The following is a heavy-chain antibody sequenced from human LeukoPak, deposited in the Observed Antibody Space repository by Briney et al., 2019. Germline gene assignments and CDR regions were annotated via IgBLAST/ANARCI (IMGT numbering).Heavy chain of an antibody. J-gene: IGHJ6*03. V-gene: IGHV1-18*01. CDR3: ARGAVVVVTANIRGDYYYYYMDV. Sequence: ASVKVSCKASGYTFTSYGISWVRQAPGQGLEWMGWISSYNGNTNYAQKLQGRVTITADESTSTAYMEVSSLRYEDTAVYYCARGAVVVVTANIRGDYYYYYMDVWGKGTTVTISS. D-gene: IGHD2-15*01. CDR1: GYTFTSYG. CDR2: ISSYNGNT.